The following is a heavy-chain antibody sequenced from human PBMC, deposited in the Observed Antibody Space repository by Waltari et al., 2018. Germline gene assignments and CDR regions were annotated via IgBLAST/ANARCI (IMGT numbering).Heavy chain of an antibody. CDR2: INHSGST. J-gene: IGHJ4*02. V-gene: IGHV4-34*01. Sequence: QVQLQQWGAGLLKPSETLSLTCAVSGGSFSGYYWSWIRQPPGKGLEWIGEINHSGSTNYNPSLKSRVTISVDTSKNQFSLKLSSVTAADTAVYYCASEGTIFGVVITYWGQGTLVTVSS. D-gene: IGHD3-3*01. CDR3: ASEGTIFGVVITY. CDR1: GGSFSGYY.